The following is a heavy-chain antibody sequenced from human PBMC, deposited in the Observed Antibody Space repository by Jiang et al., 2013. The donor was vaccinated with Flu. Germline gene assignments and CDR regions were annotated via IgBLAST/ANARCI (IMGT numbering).Heavy chain of an antibody. Sequence: GAEVKKPGASVKVSCKVSGYTLTELSMHWVRQAPGKGLEWMGGFDPEDGETIYAQKFQGRVTMTEDTSTDTAYMELSSLRSEDTAVYYCATDLRTYCSSTSCAARGFYFDYWGQGTLVTVSS. CDR3: ATDLRTYCSSTSCAARGFYFDY. D-gene: IGHD2-2*01. V-gene: IGHV1-24*01. J-gene: IGHJ4*02. CDR2: FDPEDGET. CDR1: GYTLTELS.